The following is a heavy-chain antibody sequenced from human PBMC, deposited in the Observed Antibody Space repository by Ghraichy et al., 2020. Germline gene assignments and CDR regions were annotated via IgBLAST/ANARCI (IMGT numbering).Heavy chain of an antibody. J-gene: IGHJ3*02. CDR2: IRDKSNAYAT. Sequence: GESLNISCVASGFTFSGSAIHWVRQASGKGLEWVGRIRDKSNAYATAYIVSVKGRFTVSRDDSRDTAYLQMSSLKTEDTAVYYCARLTAAGDTAFDIWGQGTIVTVSS. CDR3: ARLTAAGDTAFDI. CDR1: GFTFSGSA. V-gene: IGHV3-73*01. D-gene: IGHD6-13*01.